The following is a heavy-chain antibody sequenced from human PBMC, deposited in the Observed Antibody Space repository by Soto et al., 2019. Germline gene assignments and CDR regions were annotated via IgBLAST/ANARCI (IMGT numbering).Heavy chain of an antibody. CDR2: INPDSGGT. V-gene: IGHV1-2*02. J-gene: IGHJ4*02. CDR1: GYTFTDYQ. Sequence: ASVKVSCKASGYTFTDYQIYWVRQAPGQGLEWMGWINPDSGGTGYAQNFQGRVTMTRDTSISTAYMELSRLESDDTAVYYCTRDMVQGVTILSYWGQGTLVTVSS. D-gene: IGHD3-10*01. CDR3: TRDMVQGVTILSY.